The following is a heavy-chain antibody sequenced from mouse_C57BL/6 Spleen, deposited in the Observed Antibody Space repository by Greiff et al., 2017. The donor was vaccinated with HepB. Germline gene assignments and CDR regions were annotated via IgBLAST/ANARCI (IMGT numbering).Heavy chain of an antibody. V-gene: IGHV1-69*01. J-gene: IGHJ3*01. Sequence: VQLQQPGAELVMPGASVKLSCKASGYTFTSYWMHWVKQRPGQGLEWIGEIDPSDSYTNYNQKFKGKSTLTVDKSSSTAYMQLSSLTSEDSAVYYCARSTYAYRGFAYWGQGTLVTVSA. CDR1: GYTFTSYW. CDR3: ARSTYAYRGFAY. CDR2: IDPSDSYT. D-gene: IGHD2-14*01.